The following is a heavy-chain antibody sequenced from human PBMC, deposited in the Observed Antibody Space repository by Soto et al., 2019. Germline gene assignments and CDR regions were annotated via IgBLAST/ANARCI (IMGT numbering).Heavy chain of an antibody. J-gene: IGHJ4*02. CDR3: ARDESSDCSSTSCPMNPRY. D-gene: IGHD2-2*01. Sequence: GGSLRLSCAASGFTFSSYGMHWVRQAPGKGLEWVAVIWYDGSNKYYADSVKGRFTISRDNSKNTLYLQMNSLRAEDTAVYYCARDESSDCSSTSCPMNPRYWGKGTLVTVSS. CDR2: IWYDGSNK. V-gene: IGHV3-33*01. CDR1: GFTFSSYG.